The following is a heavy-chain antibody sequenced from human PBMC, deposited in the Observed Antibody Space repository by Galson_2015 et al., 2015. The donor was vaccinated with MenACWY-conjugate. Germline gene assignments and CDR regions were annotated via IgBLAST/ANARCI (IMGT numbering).Heavy chain of an antibody. D-gene: IGHD1-26*01. CDR1: GFTVSSNY. Sequence: SLRLSCAASGFTVSSNYMSWVRQAPGKGLEWVSVIYSGGSTYYADSVKGRFTISRDNSKNTLYLQMNSLRAEDTAVYYCAREVEATFLTYYYYYGMDVWGQGTTVTVSS. CDR3: AREVEATFLTYYYYYGMDV. J-gene: IGHJ6*02. CDR2: IYSGGST. V-gene: IGHV3-66*01.